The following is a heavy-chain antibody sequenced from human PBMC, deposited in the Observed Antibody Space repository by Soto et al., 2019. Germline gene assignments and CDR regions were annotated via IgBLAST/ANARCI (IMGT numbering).Heavy chain of an antibody. J-gene: IGHJ4*02. D-gene: IGHD6-19*01. V-gene: IGHV4-39*01. Sequence: QLQLQESGPGLVKPSETLSLTCSVSGGSISNSSYLWGWVRQPPGKGLQWIGSVSHIGSTTYNPSRKSRLTISVGTSKTQSSLRLDSVTAADTSVYYCSRIAVSGPRTGFDYWGQGILVTVSS. CDR1: GGSISNSSYL. CDR2: VSHIGST. CDR3: SRIAVSGPRTGFDY.